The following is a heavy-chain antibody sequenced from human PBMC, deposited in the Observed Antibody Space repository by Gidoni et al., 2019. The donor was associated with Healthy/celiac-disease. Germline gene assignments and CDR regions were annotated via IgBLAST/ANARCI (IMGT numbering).Heavy chain of an antibody. Sequence: QVQLQQWAAGLLKPSETLSLTCAVYVGSFSGYYWSWIRQPPGKGLEWIGEINHSGSTNYNPSLKSRVTISVDTSKNQFSLKLSSVTAADTAVYYCARLESSQATVRFDYWGQGTLVTVSS. CDR2: INHSGST. V-gene: IGHV4-34*01. CDR1: VGSFSGYY. CDR3: ARLESSQATVRFDY. D-gene: IGHD4-17*01. J-gene: IGHJ4*02.